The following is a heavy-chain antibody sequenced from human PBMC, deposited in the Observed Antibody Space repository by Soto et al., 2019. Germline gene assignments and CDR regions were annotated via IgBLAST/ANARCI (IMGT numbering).Heavy chain of an antibody. CDR2: ISAYNGNT. CDR3: ARSNCSGGSCYHDAFDI. CDR1: GYPFTSSG. D-gene: IGHD2-15*01. J-gene: IGHJ3*02. V-gene: IGHV1-18*01. Sequence: ASGKGSCKASGYPFTSSGISWVRQAPGQGFEWMGWISAYNGNTNYAQKLQGRVTMTTDTSTSTAYMELRSLRSDDTAVYYCARSNCSGGSCYHDAFDIWGQGTMVTVSS.